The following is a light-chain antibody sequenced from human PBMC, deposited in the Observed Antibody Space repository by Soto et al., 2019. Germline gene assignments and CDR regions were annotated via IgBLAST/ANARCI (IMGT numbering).Light chain of an antibody. CDR3: QQSYITPYT. CDR2: AAS. Sequence: DIQMTQSPSSLSASVGDRVTITCRASQNISTYLNWYQQKSGKAPKLLIYAASSLQSGVPSRFSGSGSGTDFILTINSRKPEDFATYYCQQSYITPYTFGQGTQVEIK. V-gene: IGKV1-39*01. J-gene: IGKJ1*01. CDR1: QNISTY.